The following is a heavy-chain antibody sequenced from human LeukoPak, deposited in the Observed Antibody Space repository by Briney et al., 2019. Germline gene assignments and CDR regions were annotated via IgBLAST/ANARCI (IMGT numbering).Heavy chain of an antibody. CDR3: AIWCDFWSGNYGGY. V-gene: IGHV3-15*01. CDR1: GFTFNNAW. J-gene: IGHJ4*02. D-gene: IGHD3-3*01. CDR2: IKSKIDGGTT. Sequence: PGGSLRLSCAASGFTFNNAWMSWVRQAPGKGLEWVGRIKSKIDGGTTDYAAPVKCRFSISRDNSQNSVYMQMNSLKAEDTAVYYCAIWCDFWSGNYGGYSGQGTLVTVSS.